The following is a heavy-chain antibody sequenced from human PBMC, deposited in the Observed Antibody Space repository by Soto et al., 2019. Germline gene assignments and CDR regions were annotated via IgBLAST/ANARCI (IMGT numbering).Heavy chain of an antibody. CDR2: ISSSRSTI. CDR1: GFTFSSYS. Sequence: EVQLVESGGGLVQPGGSLRLSCAASGFTFSSYSMNWVRQAPGKGLEWVSYISSSRSTIYYADSVKGRFTISRDNAKNSLYLQMNSLRDEDTAVYYCARDAGDYGEEGMDVWGQGTTVTVSS. J-gene: IGHJ6*02. D-gene: IGHD4-17*01. V-gene: IGHV3-48*02. CDR3: ARDAGDYGEEGMDV.